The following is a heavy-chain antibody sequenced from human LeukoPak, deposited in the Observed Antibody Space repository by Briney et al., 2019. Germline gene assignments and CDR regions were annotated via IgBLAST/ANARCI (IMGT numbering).Heavy chain of an antibody. CDR1: GFTFSNYW. J-gene: IGHJ5*02. V-gene: IGHV3-7*05. D-gene: IGHD5-24*01. CDR2: IKQDGSEK. Sequence: GGSLRLSCAASGFTFSNYWMVWVRHAPGKGLEWVGNIKQDGSEKRYADSVRGRFSISRDNAQTSLYLQMSSLRAEDTAVYYCARTSDPWLQLTWGQGTLVTVSS. CDR3: ARTSDPWLQLT.